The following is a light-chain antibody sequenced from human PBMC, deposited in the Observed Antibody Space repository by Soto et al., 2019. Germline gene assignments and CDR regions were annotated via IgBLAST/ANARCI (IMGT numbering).Light chain of an antibody. V-gene: IGKV1-33*01. CDR1: QDISNY. CDR2: DAS. J-gene: IGKJ4*01. Sequence: DIQMTQSPASLSASVGDRVTITCRASQDISNYLNWYQQKPGKAPKLLIYDASNLETGVPSRFSGSGSGTDFTLTISSLQPEDFATYYCQQLNSYPLTFGGGTKVDIK. CDR3: QQLNSYPLT.